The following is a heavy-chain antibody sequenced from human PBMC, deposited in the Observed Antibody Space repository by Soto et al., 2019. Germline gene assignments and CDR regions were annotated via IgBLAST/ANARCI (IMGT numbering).Heavy chain of an antibody. CDR2: IIPILGIA. Sequence: SVKVSCKASGGTFSSYTISWVRQAPGQGLEWMGRIIPILGIANYAQKFQGRVTMTRDTSTSTVYMELSSLRSEDTAVYYCARDKSGWPFDYWGQGTLVTVSS. V-gene: IGHV1-69*04. CDR1: GGTFSSYT. D-gene: IGHD6-19*01. J-gene: IGHJ4*02. CDR3: ARDKSGWPFDY.